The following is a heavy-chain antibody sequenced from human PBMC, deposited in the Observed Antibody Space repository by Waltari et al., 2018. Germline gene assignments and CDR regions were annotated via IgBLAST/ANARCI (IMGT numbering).Heavy chain of an antibody. CDR1: GYSFTSYW. CDR2: IYPGDSDT. V-gene: IGHV5-51*03. Sequence: EVQLVQSGAEVKKPGESLKISCKGSGYSFTSYWIGWVRQMPGKGLEWMGIIYPGDSDTRYSPSFQGQVTISADKAISTAYLQWSSLKASDTAMYYCARDSYSSSWYYYYGMDVWGQGTTVTVSS. J-gene: IGHJ6*02. CDR3: ARDSYSSSWYYYYGMDV. D-gene: IGHD6-13*01.